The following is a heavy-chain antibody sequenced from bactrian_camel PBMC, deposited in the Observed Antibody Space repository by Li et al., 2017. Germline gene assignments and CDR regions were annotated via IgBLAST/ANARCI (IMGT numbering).Heavy chain of an antibody. CDR1: RFTYSTNC. Sequence: HVQLVESGGGSVQAGGSLRLSCDVSRFTYSTNCMAWFRQAPGKGLEWVTSVYGDGRATYYADSVKDRFTISKDNDKNTLYLQMNMLKPEDTAMYYCAADAPWYSGACRYNFLGKGTKVTVS. CDR2: VYGDGRAT. D-gene: IGHD1*01. V-gene: IGHV3S6*01. J-gene: IGHJ7*01.